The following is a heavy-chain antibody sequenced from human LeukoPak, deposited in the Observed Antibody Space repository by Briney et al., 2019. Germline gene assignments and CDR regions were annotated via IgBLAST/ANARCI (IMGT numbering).Heavy chain of an antibody. D-gene: IGHD3-10*01. CDR3: ARVPMVRGVIRTTYYSDY. CDR1: GGSISSSSYY. Sequence: PSETLSLTCTVSGGSISSSSYYWGWIRQPPGKGLEWIGSIYYSGSTYYNPSLKSRVTISVDTSKNQFSLKLSSVTAADTAVYYCARVPMVRGVIRTTYYSDYWGQGTLVTVSS. J-gene: IGHJ4*02. V-gene: IGHV4-39*01. CDR2: IYYSGST.